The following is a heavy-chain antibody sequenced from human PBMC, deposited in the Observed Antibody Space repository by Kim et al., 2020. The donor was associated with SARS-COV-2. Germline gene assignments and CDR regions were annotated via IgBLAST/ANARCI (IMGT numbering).Heavy chain of an antibody. V-gene: IGHV4-31*03. CDR2: IYYSGST. CDR3: ARAPYYDSNGFSRRFDY. Sequence: SENLSLTCTVSGGSISSGGYYWSWIRQHPGTGLEWIGYIYYSGSTYYNPSLKSRLTISVDTSKNQFSLKLSSVTAADTAVYYCARAPYYDSNGFSRRFDYWGQGTLVTVSS. J-gene: IGHJ4*02. D-gene: IGHD3-22*01. CDR1: GGSISSGGYY.